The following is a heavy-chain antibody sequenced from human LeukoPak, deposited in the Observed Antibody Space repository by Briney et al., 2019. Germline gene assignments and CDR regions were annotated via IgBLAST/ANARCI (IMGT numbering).Heavy chain of an antibody. CDR1: GFIFRDYA. Sequence: GGSLRLSCVASGFIFRDYAMSWVRHTPAGGLEWVSSLRGDGETFYTDSVKGRFTLSRDHSRNTVYLQLSNLRVEDTAVYYCAKASWVSSADAVLWGQGTLVTVS. V-gene: IGHV3-23*01. D-gene: IGHD2/OR15-2a*01. CDR2: LRGDGET. J-gene: IGHJ4*02. CDR3: AKASWVSSADAVL.